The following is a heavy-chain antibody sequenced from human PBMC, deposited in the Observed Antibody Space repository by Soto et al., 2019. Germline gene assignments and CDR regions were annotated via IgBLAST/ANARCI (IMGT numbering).Heavy chain of an antibody. CDR1: GFTFSSYA. CDR2: ISGSGGST. CDR3: ANLLLTGDLVGDAFDI. D-gene: IGHD7-27*01. J-gene: IGHJ3*02. V-gene: IGHV3-23*01. Sequence: GGSLRLSCAASGFTFSSYAMSWVRQAPGKGLEWVSAISGSGGSTYYADSVKGRFTISRDNSKNTLYLQMNSLRAEDTAVYYCANLLLTGDLVGDAFDIWGQGTMVTVSS.